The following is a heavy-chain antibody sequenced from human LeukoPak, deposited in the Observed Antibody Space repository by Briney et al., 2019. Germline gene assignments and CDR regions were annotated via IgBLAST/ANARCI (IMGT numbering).Heavy chain of an antibody. CDR3: ALTRYNNMRSDNSYFSTDV. Sequence: GASVKVSCKASGGTFTKCAITWVRQAPGQGLEWMGRNIPMVGMGTYAQKFQGRITLTADKSTSTAYMELSSLRSEDTAVYYCALTRYNNMRSDNSYFSTDVWGKGTRVIVSS. CDR1: GGTFTKCA. J-gene: IGHJ6*04. D-gene: IGHD3-10*01. V-gene: IGHV1-69*10. CDR2: NIPMVGMG.